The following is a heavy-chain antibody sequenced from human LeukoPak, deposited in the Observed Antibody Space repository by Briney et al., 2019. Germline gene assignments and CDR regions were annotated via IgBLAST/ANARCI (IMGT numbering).Heavy chain of an antibody. V-gene: IGHV3-30*03. CDR3: ARSEAVAWSFDL. CDR2: ISYDGNNK. Sequence: GGSLRLSCAASGFTFSSYEMNWVRQAPGKGLEWVAVISYDGNNKYYADSVKGRFTISRGNSKNTMDLQMTSLRAEDTAVYYCARSEAVAWSFDLWGRGTLVTVSS. CDR1: GFTFSSYE. J-gene: IGHJ2*01. D-gene: IGHD6-19*01.